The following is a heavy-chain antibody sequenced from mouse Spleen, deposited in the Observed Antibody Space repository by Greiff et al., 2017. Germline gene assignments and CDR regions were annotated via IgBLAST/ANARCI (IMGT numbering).Heavy chain of an antibody. CDR3: ARGDYGDYHY. V-gene: IGHV1-54*01. D-gene: IGHD2-13*01. CDR2: INPGSGGT. J-gene: IGHJ2*01. Sequence: QVQLQQSGAELVRPGTSVKVSCKASGYAFTNYLIEWVKQRPGQGLECIGVINPGSGGTNYNEKFKGKATLTADKSSSTAYMQLSSLTSEDSAVYFCARGDYGDYHYWGQGTTLTVSS. CDR1: GYAFTNYL.